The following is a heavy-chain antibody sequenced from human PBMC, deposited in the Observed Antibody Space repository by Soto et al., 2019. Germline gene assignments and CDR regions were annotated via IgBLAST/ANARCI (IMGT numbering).Heavy chain of an antibody. J-gene: IGHJ6*02. CDR3: ARGRYSSSLNYGMDV. Sequence: EVQLVESGGGSVQPVGSLRLSCAASGFIFSKYWMHWARQAPGKGLLWVSRIDDDGSSTRYADSVQGRFTISRDNSKNTLYLQMNSLRAEDTAVYSCARGRYSSSLNYGMDVWGQGTTVTVSS. CDR2: IDDDGSST. V-gene: IGHV3-74*01. D-gene: IGHD6-13*01. CDR1: GFIFSKYW.